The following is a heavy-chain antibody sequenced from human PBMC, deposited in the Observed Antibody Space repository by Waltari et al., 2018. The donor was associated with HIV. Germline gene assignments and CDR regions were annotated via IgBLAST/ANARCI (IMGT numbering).Heavy chain of an antibody. D-gene: IGHD4-17*01. CDR2: IYTSGST. CDR1: GGSISSGSYY. J-gene: IGHJ3*02. CDR3: ARGRTTVGAFDI. Sequence: QVQLQESGPGLVKPSQTLSLTCTVSGGSISSGSYYWSWIRQPAGKGLEWIGRIYTSGSTNYNPSLKSRVTISVDTSKNQFSLKLSSVTAADTAVYYCARGRTTVGAFDIWGQGTMVTVSS. V-gene: IGHV4-61*02.